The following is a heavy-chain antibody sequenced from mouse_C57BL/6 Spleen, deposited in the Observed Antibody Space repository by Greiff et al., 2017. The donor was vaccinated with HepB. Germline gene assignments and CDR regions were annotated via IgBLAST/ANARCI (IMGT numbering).Heavy chain of an antibody. J-gene: IGHJ4*01. CDR1: GYTFTSYG. Sequence: LEESGAELARPGASVKLSCKASGYTFTSYGISWVKQRTGQGLEWIGEIYPRSGNTYYNEKFKGKATLTADKSSSTAYMELRSLTSEDSAVYFCARQLRLRFYAMDYWGQGTSVTVSS. D-gene: IGHD3-2*02. CDR3: ARQLRLRFYAMDY. CDR2: IYPRSGNT. V-gene: IGHV1-81*01.